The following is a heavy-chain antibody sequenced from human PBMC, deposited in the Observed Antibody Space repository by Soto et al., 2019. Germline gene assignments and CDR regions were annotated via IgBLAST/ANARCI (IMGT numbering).Heavy chain of an antibody. CDR1: GFTFSYD. V-gene: IGHV3-30*18. Sequence: VQLLESGGGLIQPGGSLRLSCAASGFTFSYDIHWLRQAPGKGLEWVAYVSYDSSNKFYGDSVKGRFIISRDNSKNTQFLQMSSLRAEDTAVYYCAKLVIGSCSGNTCDDYWGQGTLVAVSS. J-gene: IGHJ4*02. CDR3: AKLVIGSCSGNTCDDY. CDR2: VSYDSSNK. D-gene: IGHD2-15*01.